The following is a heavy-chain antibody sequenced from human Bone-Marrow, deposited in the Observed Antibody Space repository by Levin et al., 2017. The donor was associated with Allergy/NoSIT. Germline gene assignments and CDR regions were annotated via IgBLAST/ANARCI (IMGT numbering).Heavy chain of an antibody. CDR2: IDWDDDK. V-gene: IGHV2-70*04. Sequence: SGPTLVKPTQTLTLTCTFSGFSLSTSGMRVSWIRQPPGKALEWLARIDWDDDKFYSTSLKTRLTISKDTSKNQVVLTMTNVDPVDTATYYCARIQPGAAVGTLDYWGQGTLVTVSS. CDR1: GFSLSTSGMR. CDR3: ARIQPGAAVGTLDY. J-gene: IGHJ4*02. D-gene: IGHD6-13*01.